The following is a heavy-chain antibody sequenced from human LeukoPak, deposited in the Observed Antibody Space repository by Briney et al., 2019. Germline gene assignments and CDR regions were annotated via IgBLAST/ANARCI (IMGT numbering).Heavy chain of an antibody. CDR2: ISSSGSTI. J-gene: IGHJ3*02. D-gene: IGHD4-17*01. V-gene: IGHV3-48*03. CDR3: ARRDYGDPYAFDI. CDR1: GFTFSSYE. Sequence: SGGSLRLSCAASGFTFSSYEMNWVRQAPGKGLEWVSYISSSGSTIYYADSVKGRFTISRDNAKNSLYLQMSSLRADDTAVYYCARRDYGDPYAFDIWGQGTMVTVSS.